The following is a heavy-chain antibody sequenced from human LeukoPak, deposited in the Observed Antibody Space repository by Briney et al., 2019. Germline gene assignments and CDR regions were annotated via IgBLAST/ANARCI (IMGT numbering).Heavy chain of an antibody. J-gene: IGHJ4*02. CDR2: IYYSGST. Sequence: SETLSLTCTVSGGSISSGGSYWGWIRQPPGKGLEWIGSIYYSGSTYYNPSLKSRLTISLDTSKNQFSLKLSSVTAADTAVYFCSGELAGTTIHYWGQGALVTVSS. CDR3: SGELAGTTIHY. D-gene: IGHD1-1*01. V-gene: IGHV4-39*07. CDR1: GGSISSGGSY.